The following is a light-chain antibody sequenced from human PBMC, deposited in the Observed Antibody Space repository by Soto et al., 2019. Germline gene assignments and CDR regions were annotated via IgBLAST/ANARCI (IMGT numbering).Light chain of an antibody. CDR1: QSVSSSY. CDR2: GAS. J-gene: IGKJ5*01. V-gene: IGKV3-20*01. Sequence: EIVLTQSPDTLSLSPGERATLSCRASQSVSSSYLAWYQQKPGQAPRLLIYGASSRATGIPDRFSGSGSGTDFTLTISRLEPEDFAVYYCQQYGSSRSITFGQGTRLEI. CDR3: QQYGSSRSIT.